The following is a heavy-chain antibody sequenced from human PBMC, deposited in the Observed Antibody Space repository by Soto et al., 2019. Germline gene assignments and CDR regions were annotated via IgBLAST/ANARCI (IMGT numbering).Heavy chain of an antibody. CDR2: ISWNSGSI. CDR1: GFTFDDYA. V-gene: IGHV3-9*01. Sequence: LRLSCAASGFTFDDYAMHWVRQAPGKGLEWVSGISWNSGSIGYADSVKGRFTISRDNAKNSLYLQMNSLRAEDTALYYCAKGHSYSSSWYGHGRLDHWGQGTLVTVSS. J-gene: IGHJ5*02. D-gene: IGHD6-13*01. CDR3: AKGHSYSSSWYGHGRLDH.